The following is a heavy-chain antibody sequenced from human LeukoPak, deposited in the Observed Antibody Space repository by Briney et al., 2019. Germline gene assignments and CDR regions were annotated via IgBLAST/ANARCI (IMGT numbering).Heavy chain of an antibody. CDR3: AKEGYYHYYYMDV. J-gene: IGHJ6*03. D-gene: IGHD2-2*01. Sequence: GGSLRLSCAASGFTFSSYGMHWVRQAPGKGLEWVAFIRYDGSNKYYADSVKGRFTISRDNSKNTLYLQMNSLRAEDTAVYYCAKEGYYHYYYMDVWGKGTTVTVSS. V-gene: IGHV3-30*02. CDR1: GFTFSSYG. CDR2: IRYDGSNK.